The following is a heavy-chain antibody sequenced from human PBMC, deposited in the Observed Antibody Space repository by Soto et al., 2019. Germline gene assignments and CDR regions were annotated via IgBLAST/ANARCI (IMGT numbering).Heavy chain of an antibody. V-gene: IGHV1-3*01. Sequence: ASVKVSCKASGYTFTSYAMHWVRQAPGQRLEWMGWINAGNGNTKYSQKFQGRVTITRDTSASTAYMELSSLRSEDTAVYYCARVSMVDTAMVRNCWFDPWGQGTLVTVSS. CDR1: GYTFTSYA. D-gene: IGHD5-18*01. CDR2: INAGNGNT. J-gene: IGHJ5*02. CDR3: ARVSMVDTAMVRNCWFDP.